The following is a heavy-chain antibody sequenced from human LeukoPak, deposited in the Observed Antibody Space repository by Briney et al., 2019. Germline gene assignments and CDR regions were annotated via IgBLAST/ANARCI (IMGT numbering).Heavy chain of an antibody. CDR3: AKDRYGLGWVAP. CDR2: ISYDGSNK. CDR1: GFTFSSYG. V-gene: IGHV3-30*18. J-gene: IGHJ5*02. D-gene: IGHD1-14*01. Sequence: GGSLRLSCAASGFTFSSYGRHWVRQAPGKGLEWVAVISYDGSNKYYADSVKGRFTISRDNSKNTLYLQMNSLRAEDTAVYYCAKDRYGLGWVAPWGQGTLVTVSS.